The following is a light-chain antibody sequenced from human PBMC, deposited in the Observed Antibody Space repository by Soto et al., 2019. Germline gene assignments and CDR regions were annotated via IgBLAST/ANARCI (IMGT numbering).Light chain of an antibody. J-gene: IGKJ1*01. V-gene: IGKV3-20*01. Sequence: ILLTQSPCTLALSPGDRATLSCRASQSVSRSYLAWSQQKPGPAPSLLIYGASSRATGIPDRLSDSGPGTDFTLTISRLDPEYFALYYCQQYGSSGTFGQGTKVDIK. CDR2: GAS. CDR3: QQYGSSGT. CDR1: QSVSRSY.